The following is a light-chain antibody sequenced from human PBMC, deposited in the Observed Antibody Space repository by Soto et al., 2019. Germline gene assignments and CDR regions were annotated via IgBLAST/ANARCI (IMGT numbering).Light chain of an antibody. J-gene: IGLJ1*01. CDR3: TSYATGSAYV. CDR2: DVS. V-gene: IGLV2-18*02. CDR1: SSDVGGYNR. Sequence: QSVLNQPPSVSGPPGQSVTISCTGTSSDVGGYNRVSWYQQPPGKAPKLLIYDVSNRPSGGSTRFSGSKSGNTASLTISGLQAEDEADYYCTSYATGSAYVFGPGT.